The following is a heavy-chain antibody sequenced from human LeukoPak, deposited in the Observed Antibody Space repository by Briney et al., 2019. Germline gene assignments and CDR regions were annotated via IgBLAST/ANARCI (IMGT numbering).Heavy chain of an antibody. CDR2: INHSGST. D-gene: IGHD2-2*01. CDR3: ARVGDIVVVPAYNWFDP. V-gene: IGHV4-34*01. J-gene: IGHJ5*02. CDR1: GGSFSGYY. Sequence: PSETLSLTCAVYGGSFSGYYWSWIRQPPGKGLEWIGEINHSGSTNYNPSLKSRVTISVDTSKNQFSLELSSVTAADTAVYCCARVGDIVVVPAYNWFDPWGQGTLVTVSS.